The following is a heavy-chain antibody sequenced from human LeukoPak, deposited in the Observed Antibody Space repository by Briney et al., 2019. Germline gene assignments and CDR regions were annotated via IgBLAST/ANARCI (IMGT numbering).Heavy chain of an antibody. CDR1: GGSVSSGSYY. J-gene: IGHJ4*02. V-gene: IGHV4-61*01. CDR3: ARGPPRYSSSWFAPDY. CDR2: IYYSGST. Sequence: PSETLSLTCTVSGGSVSSGSYYWSWIRQPPGKGLEWIGYIYYSGSTNYNPSLKSRVTISVDTSKNQFSLKLSSVTAADTAVYYCARGPPRYSSSWFAPDYWGQGTLVTVSS. D-gene: IGHD6-13*01.